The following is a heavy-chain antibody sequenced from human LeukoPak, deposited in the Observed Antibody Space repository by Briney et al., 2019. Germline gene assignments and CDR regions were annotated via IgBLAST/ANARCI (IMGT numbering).Heavy chain of an antibody. Sequence: SETLSLTCTVSGGSISSYYWSWIRKPPGKGLEWIGYIYYSGSTNYNPSLKSRVTISVDTSKNQFSLKLSSVTAADTAVYYCARDGSGGFDIWGQGTMVTVSS. V-gene: IGHV4-59*01. CDR2: IYYSGST. CDR3: ARDGSGGFDI. CDR1: GGSISSYY. D-gene: IGHD3-10*01. J-gene: IGHJ3*02.